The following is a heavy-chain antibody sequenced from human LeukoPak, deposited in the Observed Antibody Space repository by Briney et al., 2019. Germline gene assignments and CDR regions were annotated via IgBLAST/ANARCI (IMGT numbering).Heavy chain of an antibody. Sequence: TGGSLRLSCAASGFTFSSYAMSWVRQAPGKGLEWVSAISGSGGSTYFADSVKGRFTVSRDNAKNSLNLQMNSLRAEDTAVYYCARADSSGYYLVGGFDIWGQGTMVTVSS. CDR1: GFTFSSYA. D-gene: IGHD3-22*01. J-gene: IGHJ3*02. CDR2: ISGSGGST. V-gene: IGHV3-23*01. CDR3: ARADSSGYYLVGGFDI.